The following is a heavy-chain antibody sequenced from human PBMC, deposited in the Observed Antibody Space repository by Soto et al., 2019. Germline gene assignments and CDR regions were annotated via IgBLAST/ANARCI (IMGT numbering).Heavy chain of an antibody. CDR3: ARDIESVTAKHFFYYYAMDV. CDR2: VSANNGHT. Sequence: ASVKVSCKASGFTFSNYGLNWVRQAPGQGLEWMGWVSANNGHTNYAQNLQGRVSMTTDTSTSTAYMELRGLTFDDTAVYYCARDIESVTAKHFFYYYAMDVWGQGTTVTVS. D-gene: IGHD2-8*01. V-gene: IGHV1-18*01. J-gene: IGHJ6*02. CDR1: GFTFSNYG.